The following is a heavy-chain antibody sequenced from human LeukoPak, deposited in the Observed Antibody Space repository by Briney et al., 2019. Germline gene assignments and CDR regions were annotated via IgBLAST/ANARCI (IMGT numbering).Heavy chain of an antibody. Sequence: TVSLTCAVYGESSFSSYYWSCIRQTPGGALEWIGEINHSGYTNYNPSLKSRVTLSIDTSKNQFSLRLNSVTAADTAVYYCSRHVVGNDYWGQGTLVTVSS. D-gene: IGHD3-22*01. CDR3: SRHVVGNDY. CDR2: INHSGYT. CDR1: GESSFSSYY. J-gene: IGHJ4*02. V-gene: IGHV4-34*01.